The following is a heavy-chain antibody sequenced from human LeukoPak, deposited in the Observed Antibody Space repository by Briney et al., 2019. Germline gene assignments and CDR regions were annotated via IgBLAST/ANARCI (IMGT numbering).Heavy chain of an antibody. CDR1: GGSITGYY. CDR3: ARSLYGSGSIWLGP. V-gene: IGHV4-59*01. Sequence: SETLSLTCTVSGGSITGYYWSWIRQPPGKGLEWIGYIYYSGSTNYTPSLKSRVTISVDTSKNQFSLKLSSVTAADTAVYYCARSLYGSGSIWLGPWGPGTLVTVSS. D-gene: IGHD3-10*01. CDR2: IYYSGST. J-gene: IGHJ5*02.